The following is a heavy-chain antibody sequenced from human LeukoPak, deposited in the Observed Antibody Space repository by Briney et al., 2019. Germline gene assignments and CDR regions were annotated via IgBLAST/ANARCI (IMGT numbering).Heavy chain of an antibody. V-gene: IGHV1-2*02. CDR1: GYTFTGYY. D-gene: IGHD6-13*01. J-gene: IGHJ3*02. CDR3: AAPGDFIAAAGSDAFDI. Sequence: GASVKVSCKASGYTFTGYYMHWVRQAPGQGLEWMGWINPNSGGTNYAQKFQGRVTMTRDTPISTAYMELSRLRSDDTAVYYCAAPGDFIAAAGSDAFDIWGQGTMVTVSS. CDR2: INPNSGGT.